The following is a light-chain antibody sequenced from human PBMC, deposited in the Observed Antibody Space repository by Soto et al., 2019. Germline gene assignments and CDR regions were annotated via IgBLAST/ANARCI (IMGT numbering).Light chain of an antibody. J-gene: IGLJ1*01. V-gene: IGLV1-44*01. CDR3: AAWDDTLKRYV. Sequence: LTQPPSASETPGQTVSISCSGSNSNIASNTVNWYQHLPGTAPKLLIYYNNQRPSGVPDRFSGSKSGTSASLAISGLQSEDESDYYCAAWDDTLKRYVFGTGTKVTVL. CDR2: YNN. CDR1: NSNIASNT.